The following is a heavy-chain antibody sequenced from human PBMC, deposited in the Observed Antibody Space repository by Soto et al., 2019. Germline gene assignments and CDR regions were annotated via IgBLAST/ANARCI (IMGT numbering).Heavy chain of an antibody. D-gene: IGHD1-26*01. Sequence: QVQLVQSGAEVKKPGTSVNVSCEVSGGTFSNYAITWVRQAPGQGLEWLGGAIPVYGSTNYAQKFQGRVTITAGESATTTFMELSSLRSDDTAAYYCARRGVANSRDAFDIWGQGTLVTVS. CDR3: ARRGVANSRDAFDI. J-gene: IGHJ3*02. V-gene: IGHV1-69*01. CDR1: GGTFSNYA. CDR2: AIPVYGST.